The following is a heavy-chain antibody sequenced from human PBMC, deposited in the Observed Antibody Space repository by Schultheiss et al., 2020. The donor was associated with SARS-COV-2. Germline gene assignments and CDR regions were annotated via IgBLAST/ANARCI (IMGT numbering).Heavy chain of an antibody. CDR2: IYTSGST. CDR1: GGSISSSNW. V-gene: IGHV4-4*07. D-gene: IGHD6-19*01. Sequence: SETLSLTCAVSGGSISSSNWWSWIRQPAGKGLEWIGRIYTSGSTNYNPSLKSRVTISVDTSKNQFSLKLSSVTAADTAVYYCARTGGGGWYGLTRGDFDYWGQGTLVTVSS. J-gene: IGHJ4*02. CDR3: ARTGGGGWYGLTRGDFDY.